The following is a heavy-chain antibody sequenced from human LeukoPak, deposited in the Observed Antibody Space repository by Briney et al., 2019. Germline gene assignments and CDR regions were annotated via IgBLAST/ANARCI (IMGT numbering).Heavy chain of an antibody. V-gene: IGHV3-7*01. Sequence: GGSLRLSCAASGFTFRSNWMDWVRQAPGKGLEWVAHVQPDGSAKIYADSVKGRFTISRDNAKDSVYLQMNSLRVEDTAVYYCARDFFGWSSLGHWGQGTLVTVSS. D-gene: IGHD6-19*01. CDR1: GFTFRSNW. J-gene: IGHJ1*01. CDR2: VQPDGSAK. CDR3: ARDFFGWSSLGH.